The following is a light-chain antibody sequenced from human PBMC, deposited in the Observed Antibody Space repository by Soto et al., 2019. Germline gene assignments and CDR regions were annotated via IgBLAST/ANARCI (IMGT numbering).Light chain of an antibody. CDR2: AAS. CDR3: QQYNNWPPWT. V-gene: IGKV3-15*01. CDR1: QSVSSN. Sequence: EIVMTQSPATLSVSPGERATLSCRASQSVSSNLAWYQQKPGQAPRLLRYAASISATGIPARFSCSGSGTEFTITISSLQSEDFAVYYCQQYNNWPPWTFGQGTKVEIK. J-gene: IGKJ1*01.